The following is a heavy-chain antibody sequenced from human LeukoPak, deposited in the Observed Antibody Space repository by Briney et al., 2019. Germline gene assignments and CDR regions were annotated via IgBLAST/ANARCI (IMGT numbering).Heavy chain of an antibody. Sequence: PSETLSLTCTVSGGSISSYYWSWIRQPPGKGLEWIGYIYYSGSTNYNPSLKSRVTISVDTSKNQFSLKLSSVTAADTAVYYCARARDYYDGSGYYQGAYSDYWGQGTPVTVSS. D-gene: IGHD3-22*01. J-gene: IGHJ4*02. V-gene: IGHV4-59*01. CDR3: ARARDYYDGSGYYQGAYSDY. CDR2: IYYSGST. CDR1: GGSISSYY.